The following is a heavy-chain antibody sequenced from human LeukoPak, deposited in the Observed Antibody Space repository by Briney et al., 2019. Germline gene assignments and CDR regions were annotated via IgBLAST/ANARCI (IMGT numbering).Heavy chain of an antibody. CDR1: GFTFSSYW. CDR3: ARTHYYDSSGYYDSDAFDI. CDR2: INHNGNVN. J-gene: IGHJ3*02. D-gene: IGHD3-22*01. V-gene: IGHV3-7*03. Sequence: GGSLRLSCAASGFTFSSYWMNWARQAPGKGLEWVASINHNGNVNYYVDSVKGRLTISRDNAKNSLYLQMSNLRAEDTAVYFCARTHYYDSSGYYDSDAFDIWGQGTMVTVSS.